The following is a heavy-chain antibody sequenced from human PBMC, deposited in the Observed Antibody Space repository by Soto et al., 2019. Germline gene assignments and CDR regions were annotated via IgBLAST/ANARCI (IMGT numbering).Heavy chain of an antibody. V-gene: IGHV3-21*01. J-gene: IGHJ3*02. Sequence: EVQLVESGGGLVKPGGSLRLSCAASGFTFSSYSMNWVRQAPGKVLEWVSSISSSSSYIYYADSVKGRFTISGDNAKNSLYLQMNSLRAEDTAVYYCARQGRRELLMAFDIWGQGTMVTVSS. CDR2: ISSSSSYI. CDR3: ARQGRRELLMAFDI. CDR1: GFTFSSYS. D-gene: IGHD2-15*01.